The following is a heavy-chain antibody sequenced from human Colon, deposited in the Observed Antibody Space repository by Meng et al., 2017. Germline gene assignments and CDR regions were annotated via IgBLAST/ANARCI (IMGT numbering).Heavy chain of an antibody. CDR3: ARKRTSPGTLGFDY. J-gene: IGHJ4*02. V-gene: IGHV4-4*02. CDR1: GDSSRSGNG. D-gene: IGHD6-13*01. CDR2: IYPSGRT. Sequence: QAQLPESGRGLVKPSGTLLLTCAVSGDSSRSGNGWTWVRQPPGKGLEWIGEIYPSGRTSSNPSLQGQVTILLDKSKNQFSLELNSVTAADTAIYFCARKRTSPGTLGFDYWGQGTLVTVSS.